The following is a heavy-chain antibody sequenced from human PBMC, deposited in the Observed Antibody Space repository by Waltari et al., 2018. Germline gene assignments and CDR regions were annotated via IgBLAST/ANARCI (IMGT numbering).Heavy chain of an antibody. CDR1: GYTFTSYA. Sequence: VQLVQSGAEVKKPGASVKVSCKASGYTFTSYAMHWVRQAPGQRLEWMGWINAGNGNTKYSQKFQGRVTITRDTSASTAYMELSSLRSEDTAVYYCARVPTTEGPFDYWGQGTLVTVSS. J-gene: IGHJ4*02. V-gene: IGHV1-3*01. D-gene: IGHD5-12*01. CDR3: ARVPTTEGPFDY. CDR2: INAGNGNT.